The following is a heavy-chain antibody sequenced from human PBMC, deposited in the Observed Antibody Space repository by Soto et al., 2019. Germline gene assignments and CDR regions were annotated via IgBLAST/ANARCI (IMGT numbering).Heavy chain of an antibody. J-gene: IGHJ4*02. CDR3: ARVGATMAYFDY. V-gene: IGHV1-3*01. CDR1: GYTFTSYA. Sequence: RASVKVSCKASGYTFTSYAMHWVRQAPGQRLEWMGWINAGNGNTKYSQKFQGRVTITRDTSASTAYMELSSLRSEDTAVYYCARVGATMAYFDYWGQGTLVTVSS. D-gene: IGHD1-26*01. CDR2: INAGNGNT.